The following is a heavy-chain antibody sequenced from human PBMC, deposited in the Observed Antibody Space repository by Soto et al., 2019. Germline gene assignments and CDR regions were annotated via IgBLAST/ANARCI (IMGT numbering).Heavy chain of an antibody. D-gene: IGHD3-10*01. CDR1: GFTFSSYA. CDR3: AKDGPGSPENYYYYYMDV. Sequence: EVQLLESGGGLVQPGGSLRLSCAASGFTFSSYAMSWVRQAPGKGLEWVSAISGSGGSTYYADSVKGRFTISRDNSKNTLYLQMNSLRAEDTAVYYCAKDGPGSPENYYYYYMDVWGKGTTVTVSS. V-gene: IGHV3-23*01. CDR2: ISGSGGST. J-gene: IGHJ6*03.